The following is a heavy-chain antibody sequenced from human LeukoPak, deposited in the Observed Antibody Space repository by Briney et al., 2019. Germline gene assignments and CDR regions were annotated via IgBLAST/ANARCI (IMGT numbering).Heavy chain of an antibody. CDR3: ARGGLGSAFDN. Sequence: GGSLRLSCAASGFTVSSNYMNWVRQAPGKGLEWVSVIYSGGSTYYADSVKGRFTMSRDNSKNTLYLQMNSLRTDDTAVFYCARGGLGSAFDNWGQGTLVTVSS. D-gene: IGHD6-19*01. CDR2: IYSGGST. CDR1: GFTVSSNY. V-gene: IGHV3-53*01. J-gene: IGHJ4*02.